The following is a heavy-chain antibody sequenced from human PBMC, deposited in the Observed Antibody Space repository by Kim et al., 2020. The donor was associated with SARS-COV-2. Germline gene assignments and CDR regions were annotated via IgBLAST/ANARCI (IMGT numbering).Heavy chain of an antibody. V-gene: IGHV4-59*01. CDR2: IRYSGSA. CDR3: ARSLTGTSPGRD. J-gene: IGHJ4*02. CDR1: GVSITGDH. Sequence: SETLSLICSVSGVSITGDHWGWVRQPPGKGLEWIAYIRYSGSAKYNPSLKSRVTISMDTSRNQLSLKVSSVTAADTAAYYCARSLTGTSPGRDWGQGTLV.